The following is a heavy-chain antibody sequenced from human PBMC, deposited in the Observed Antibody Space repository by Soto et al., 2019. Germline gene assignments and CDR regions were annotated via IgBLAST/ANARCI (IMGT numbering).Heavy chain of an antibody. CDR2: VYYTGAT. D-gene: IGHD2-15*01. CDR3: ARDNPSPFQYSPAGWFDP. Sequence: QVQLQESGPGLVKASETLSLTCNVTGYSIISGSYFWSWIRQPPGKGLEGFGYVYYTGATSYNPSLGGRVTISLDTSKTQFSLRLTSVTAADAAVYFCARDNPSPFQYSPAGWFDPWGQGTTVTVSS. V-gene: IGHV4-61*01. CDR1: GYSIISGSYF. J-gene: IGHJ5*02.